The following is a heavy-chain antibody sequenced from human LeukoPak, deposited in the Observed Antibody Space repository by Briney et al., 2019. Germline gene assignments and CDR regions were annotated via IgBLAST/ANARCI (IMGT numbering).Heavy chain of an antibody. CDR3: ARGKQLWLQAYYYYMDV. V-gene: IGHV4-59*01. CDR1: GGSFSGYY. CDR2: IYYSGST. Sequence: PSETLSLTCAVYGGSFSGYYWSWIRQPPGKGLEWIGYIYYSGSTNYNPSLKSRVTISVDTSKNQFSLKLSSVTAADTAVYHCARGKQLWLQAYYYYMDVWGKGTTVTISS. D-gene: IGHD5-18*01. J-gene: IGHJ6*03.